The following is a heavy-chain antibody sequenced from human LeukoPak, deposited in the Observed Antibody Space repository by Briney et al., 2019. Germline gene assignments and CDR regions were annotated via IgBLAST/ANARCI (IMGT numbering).Heavy chain of an antibody. V-gene: IGHV3-30*02. Sequence: QLGGSPRLSCAASGFTFSSYGMHWVRQAPGKGLEWVAFIRYDGSNKYYADSVKGRFTISRDNSKNTLYLQMNSLRAEDTAVYYCEGYCSSTSCSQIDYWGQGTLVTVSS. D-gene: IGHD2-2*01. CDR3: EGYCSSTSCSQIDY. CDR2: IRYDGSNK. CDR1: GFTFSSYG. J-gene: IGHJ4*02.